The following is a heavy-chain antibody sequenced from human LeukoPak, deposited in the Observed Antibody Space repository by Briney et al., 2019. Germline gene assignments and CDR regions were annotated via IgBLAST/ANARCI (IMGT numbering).Heavy chain of an antibody. Sequence: ASVKVSCKASGYTFTSYGVSWVGQARGQGLEGMGWISAYNGNTNYAQKLQGRVTMTTDTTTRTAYMQLRSLRSDDTAVYYCARESSILEWSQRVRWFDPWGQGTLVTVSS. J-gene: IGHJ5*02. CDR1: GYTFTSYG. CDR2: ISAYNGNT. D-gene: IGHD3-3*01. V-gene: IGHV1-18*01. CDR3: ARESSILEWSQRVRWFDP.